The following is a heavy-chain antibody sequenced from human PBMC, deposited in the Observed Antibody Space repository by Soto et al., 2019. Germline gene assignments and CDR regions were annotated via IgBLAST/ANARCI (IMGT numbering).Heavy chain of an antibody. CDR2: ISLYSDGT. J-gene: IGHJ5*02. Sequence: QVQLVQSGGEVKRPGASVKVSCKTSGYTFSNYGITWVRQAPGQPLEWLGWISLYSDGTNYAQKLQGRVSMTTHTATTTAYMELRSLRSDDTAVYYCARVVPGAEAWFGPWGQGTLVTVSS. D-gene: IGHD2-2*01. V-gene: IGHV1-18*01. CDR1: GYTFSNYG. CDR3: ARVVPGAEAWFGP.